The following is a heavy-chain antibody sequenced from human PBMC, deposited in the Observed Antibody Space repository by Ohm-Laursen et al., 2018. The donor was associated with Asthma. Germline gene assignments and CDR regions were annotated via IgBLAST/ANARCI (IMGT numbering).Heavy chain of an antibody. CDR3: AVSSGWYALGAFDI. D-gene: IGHD6-19*01. CDR2: IYHSVST. V-gene: IGHV4-30-4*01. J-gene: IGHJ3*02. CDR1: GGSIGSDDYY. Sequence: TLSLTCTVSGGSIGSDDYYWSWIRQPPGKGLEWIGYIYHSVSTYYSPSLKSRVAISGDTSKNQFSLKLSSVTAADTAVYYCAVSSGWYALGAFDIWGQGTTVTVSS.